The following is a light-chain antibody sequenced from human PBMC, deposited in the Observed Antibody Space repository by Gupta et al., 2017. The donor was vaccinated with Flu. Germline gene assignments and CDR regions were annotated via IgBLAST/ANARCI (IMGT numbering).Light chain of an antibody. CDR2: AAS. CDR1: ETISSH. CDR3: QQRVPTPYT. J-gene: IGKJ2*01. V-gene: IGKV1-39*01. Sequence: DIQMTQSPSSLSASVGDRVIITCRASETISSHNLNWYQQKPGKAPKVLIYAASSLQSGVPSRFSGSGSGTDFTLTITSLQPEDFATYYCQQRVPTPYTFGQGTKLEIK.